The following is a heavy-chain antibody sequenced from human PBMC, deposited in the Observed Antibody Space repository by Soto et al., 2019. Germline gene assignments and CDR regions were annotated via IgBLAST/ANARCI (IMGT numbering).Heavy chain of an antibody. J-gene: IGHJ4*02. CDR3: ARTPGYTDRNYFDY. CDR2: INPSGGST. CDR1: GYTVTSYY. D-gene: IGHD2-2*02. Sequence: GASVKVSCKASGYTVTSYYMHWVRQAPGQGLEWMGIINPSGGSTTYAQKFQGRLTMTRDTSTSTVYMELSSLRSEDTAMYYCARTPGYTDRNYFDYWGQGTLVTAPQ. V-gene: IGHV1-46*01.